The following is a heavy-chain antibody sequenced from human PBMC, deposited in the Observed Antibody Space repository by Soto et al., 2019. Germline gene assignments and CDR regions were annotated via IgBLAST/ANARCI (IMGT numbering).Heavy chain of an antibody. J-gene: IGHJ6*02. V-gene: IGHV1-69*12. CDR3: ARQGSNVYYYCGMDV. CDR2: FVPIFGTA. Sequence: QVQLVQSGAEVKKPGSSVKVSCKASGGTFSSYAISWVRQAPGQGLEWMGGFVPIFGTADYAQRFQGRVTITADESTSTAYLELGSLRSEDTAVYYCARQGSNVYYYCGMDVWGQGTTVTVSS. D-gene: IGHD3-10*01. CDR1: GGTFSSYA.